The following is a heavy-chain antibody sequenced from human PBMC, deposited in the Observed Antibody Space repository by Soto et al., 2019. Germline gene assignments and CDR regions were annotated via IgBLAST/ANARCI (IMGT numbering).Heavy chain of an antibody. V-gene: IGHV1-18*01. CDR3: ARIRSIAARLDYYYGMDV. Sequence: GASVKVSCKASGYTFTSYGISWVRQAPGQGLEWMGWISAYNGNTNYAQKLQGRVTMTTDTSTSTAYMELRSLRSDDTAVYYCARIRSIAARLDYYYGMDVWGQGTTVTVSS. J-gene: IGHJ6*02. CDR1: GYTFTSYG. D-gene: IGHD6-6*01. CDR2: ISAYNGNT.